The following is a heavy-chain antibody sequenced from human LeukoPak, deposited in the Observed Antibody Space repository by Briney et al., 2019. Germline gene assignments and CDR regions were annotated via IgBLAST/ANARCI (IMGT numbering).Heavy chain of an antibody. Sequence: GGSLRLSCAASGFTFSDYYMTWIRQAPGRGLEWVSYISSSASRIYYADSVRGRFTISRDNAKNSLYLQMNTLRAEDTAVYYCARADCTSAGCAPRVDYRGQGTLVTVSS. CDR1: GFTFSDYY. CDR2: ISSSASRI. D-gene: IGHD2-2*01. CDR3: ARADCTSAGCAPRVDY. V-gene: IGHV3-11*01. J-gene: IGHJ4*02.